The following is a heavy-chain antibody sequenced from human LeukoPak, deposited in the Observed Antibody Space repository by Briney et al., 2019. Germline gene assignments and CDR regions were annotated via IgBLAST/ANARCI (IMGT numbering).Heavy chain of an antibody. CDR2: INWNGGST. CDR1: GFTFDDYG. V-gene: IGHV3-20*04. D-gene: IGHD3-16*02. Sequence: GGSLRLFCAASGFTFDDYGMSGVRQAPGKGVEWGSGINWNGGSTGYADSVKGRFTISRDNAKNSLYLQLNSLRAEDTALNYCARDRNRRYYDYVWGSYRSSNFDYWGQGTLVTVSS. CDR3: ARDRNRRYYDYVWGSYRSSNFDY. J-gene: IGHJ4*02.